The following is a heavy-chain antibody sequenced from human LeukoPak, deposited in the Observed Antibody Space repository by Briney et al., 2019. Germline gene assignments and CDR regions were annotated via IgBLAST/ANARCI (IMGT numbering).Heavy chain of an antibody. V-gene: IGHV3-30*02. J-gene: IGHJ4*02. CDR2: IRYXGXNX. CDR1: GFTFSSYG. D-gene: IGHD6-6*01. Sequence: PGGSLRLSCAASGFTFSSYGMHWVRQAPGKGLEWVAFIRYXGXNXXXXXXVXGRFTISRDNSKNTLYLQMNSLRAEDTAVYYCAKXXXXSSSYWGQGTLXTVSS. CDR3: AKXXXXSSSY.